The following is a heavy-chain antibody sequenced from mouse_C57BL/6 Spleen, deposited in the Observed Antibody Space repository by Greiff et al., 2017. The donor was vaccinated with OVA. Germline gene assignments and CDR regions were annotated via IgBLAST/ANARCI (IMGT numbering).Heavy chain of an antibody. D-gene: IGHD1-1*01. CDR2: IDPNSGGT. CDR3: AREEITTVPTEGYAMDY. Sequence: QVQLQQPGAELVKPGASVKLSCKASGYTFTSYWMHWVKQRPGRGLEWIGRIDPNSGGTKYNEKFKSKATLTVDKPSSTAYMQLSSLTSEDSAVYYCAREEITTVPTEGYAMDYWGQGTSVTVSS. CDR1: GYTFTSYW. V-gene: IGHV1-72*01. J-gene: IGHJ4*01.